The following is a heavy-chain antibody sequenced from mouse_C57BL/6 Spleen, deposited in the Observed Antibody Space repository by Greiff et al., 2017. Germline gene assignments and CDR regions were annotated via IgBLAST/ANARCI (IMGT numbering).Heavy chain of an antibody. Sequence: QVQLQQSGPELVKPGASVKISCKASGYTFTDYYINWVKQRPGQGLEWIGWIFPGSGSTYYNEKFKGKATLTVDTSSSTAYMLLSSLTSEDSAVYFCARGNPYAMDYWGQGTSVTVSS. CDR2: IFPGSGST. D-gene: IGHD2-1*01. J-gene: IGHJ4*01. CDR1: GYTFTDYY. V-gene: IGHV1-75*01. CDR3: ARGNPYAMDY.